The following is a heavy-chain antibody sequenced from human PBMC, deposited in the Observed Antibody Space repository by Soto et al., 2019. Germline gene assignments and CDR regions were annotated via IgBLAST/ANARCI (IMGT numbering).Heavy chain of an antibody. Sequence: PVGSLRLSCAASGFTFSSYSMNWVRQAPGKGLEWVSSISSSSSYIYYADSVKGRFTISRDNAKNSLYLQMNSLRAEDTAVYYCARGLRRSYYMDVWGKGTTVTVSS. CDR3: ARGLRRSYYMDV. CDR2: ISSSSSYI. V-gene: IGHV3-21*01. J-gene: IGHJ6*03. CDR1: GFTFSSYS. D-gene: IGHD4-17*01.